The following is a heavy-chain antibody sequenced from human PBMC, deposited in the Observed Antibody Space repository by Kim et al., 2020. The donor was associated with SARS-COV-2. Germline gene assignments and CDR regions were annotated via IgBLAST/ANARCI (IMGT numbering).Heavy chain of an antibody. J-gene: IGHJ6*02. V-gene: IGHV3-30*02. D-gene: IGHD6-13*01. Sequence: DYVKGRFTISRDHSKNTLYLQMNSLRAEDTAVYYCANGGAAAVQYDYGMDVWGQGTTVTVSS. CDR3: ANGGAAAVQYDYGMDV.